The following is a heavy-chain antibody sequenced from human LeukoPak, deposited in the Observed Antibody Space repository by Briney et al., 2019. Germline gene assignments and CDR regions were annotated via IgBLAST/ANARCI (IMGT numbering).Heavy chain of an antibody. J-gene: IGHJ4*02. Sequence: SETLSLTCTVSGGSISSSSYYWGWIRQPPGKGLEWIGSIYYSGSTYYNPSLKSRVTISVDTSKNQFSLRLKSVTAADTAVYYCARAGTALVRGVIISNFFDYWGQGTLATVSS. D-gene: IGHD3-10*01. V-gene: IGHV4-39*07. CDR1: GGSISSSSYY. CDR2: IYYSGST. CDR3: ARAGTALVRGVIISNFFDY.